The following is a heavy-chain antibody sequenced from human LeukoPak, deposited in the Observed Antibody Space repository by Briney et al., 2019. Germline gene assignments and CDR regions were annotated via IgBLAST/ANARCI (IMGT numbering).Heavy chain of an antibody. CDR3: ASAHYDILTGQFSFDP. J-gene: IGHJ5*02. Sequence: SETLSLTCAVYGGSLSGYYWSWIRQPLGKGLEWIGEINHSGSTKYNPSLKSRVTISEDMSKKQFSLKLTSVTAADAAVYYCASAHYDILTGQFSFDPWGQGTLVTVSS. V-gene: IGHV4-34*01. CDR1: GGSLSGYY. CDR2: INHSGST. D-gene: IGHD3-9*01.